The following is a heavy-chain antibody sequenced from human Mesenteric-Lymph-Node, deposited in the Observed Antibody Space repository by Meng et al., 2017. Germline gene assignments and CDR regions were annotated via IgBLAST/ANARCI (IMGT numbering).Heavy chain of an antibody. D-gene: IGHD5-18*01. CDR3: ARVGWRQWSFDL. V-gene: IGHV4-30-4*01. CDR2: IYYSGST. J-gene: IGHJ2*01. Sequence: VQLRHPGPDLVKPSKTLSLTCTVSGGSISSGDYYWSWIRQPPRKGLELIGHIYYSGSTSYNPSLKSRVTISVDTSNNQFSLKLSSVTAADTAVYYCARVGWRQWSFDLWGRGTLVTVSS. CDR1: GGSISSGDYY.